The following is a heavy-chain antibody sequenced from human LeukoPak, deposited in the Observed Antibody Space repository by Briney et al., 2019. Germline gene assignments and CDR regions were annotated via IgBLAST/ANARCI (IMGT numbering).Heavy chain of an antibody. CDR2: IIPIFVTT. Sequence: SVKVSCKASGGTFSTFGISWVRQAPGQGLELMGGIIPIFVTTTFAQKFQDRVTITADESTTTAYMELSSLRSEDTAVYFCARDLHRGGYQGGAFDIWGQGTLVTVSS. J-gene: IGHJ3*02. D-gene: IGHD5-12*01. CDR3: ARDLHRGGYQGGAFDI. CDR1: GGTFSTFG. V-gene: IGHV1-69*13.